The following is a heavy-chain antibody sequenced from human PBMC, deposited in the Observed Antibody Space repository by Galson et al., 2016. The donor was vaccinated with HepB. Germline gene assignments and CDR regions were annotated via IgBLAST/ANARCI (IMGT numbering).Heavy chain of an antibody. Sequence: SLRLSCAASGFSFSDFGMHWVRQAPGKGLEWVAAMSFNGGTNKRAESLKGRFSISRDNSKNTLYLEMSSLSADDTAVYYCAKELGVFDAFDIWGQGTTVTVSS. D-gene: IGHD3-3*02. J-gene: IGHJ3*02. CDR3: AKELGVFDAFDI. CDR1: GFSFSDFG. V-gene: IGHV3-30*18. CDR2: MSFNGGTN.